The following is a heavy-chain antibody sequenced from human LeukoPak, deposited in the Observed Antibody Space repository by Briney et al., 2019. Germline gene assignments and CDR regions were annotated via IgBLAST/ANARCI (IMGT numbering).Heavy chain of an antibody. D-gene: IGHD6-25*01. CDR1: GFPFSSYG. J-gene: IGHJ4*02. Sequence: GGSLRLSCAASGFPFSSYGMHWVRQAPGKGLEWVARLVYDARSDYANSVKGRFSISRDDSKNTLFLDMSNLRVEDTALYYCARDLSAASDFWGQGVLATVSS. V-gene: IGHV3-33*01. CDR2: LVYDARS. CDR3: ARDLSAASDF.